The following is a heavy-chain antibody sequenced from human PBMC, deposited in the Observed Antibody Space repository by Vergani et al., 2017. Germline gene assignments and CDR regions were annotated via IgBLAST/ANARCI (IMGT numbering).Heavy chain of an antibody. Sequence: QVQLVESGGGLVKPGGSLRLSCAASGFTFSDYYMRWIRQAPGKGLEWVSYISSSGSTIYYADSVNGRFTISRDNAKNSLYLQMNSLRAEDTAVYYCARDQTGYCSSTSCHPDYMDVWGKGTTVTVSS. D-gene: IGHD2-2*01. J-gene: IGHJ6*03. CDR2: ISSSGSTI. CDR1: GFTFSDYY. V-gene: IGHV3-11*01. CDR3: ARDQTGYCSSTSCHPDYMDV.